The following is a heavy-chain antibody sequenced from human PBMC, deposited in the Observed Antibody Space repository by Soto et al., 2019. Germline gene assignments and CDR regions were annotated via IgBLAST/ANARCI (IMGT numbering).Heavy chain of an antibody. CDR1: GGSISSSSYY. CDR3: ALNVVDTAMALDY. D-gene: IGHD5-18*01. Sequence: SETLSLTCTVSGGSISSSSYYWGWIRQPPGKGLEWIGSIYYSGSTYYNPSLKSRVTISVDTSKNQFSLKLSSVTAADTAVYYCALNVVDTAMALDYWGQGTLATVSS. V-gene: IGHV4-39*01. CDR2: IYYSGST. J-gene: IGHJ4*02.